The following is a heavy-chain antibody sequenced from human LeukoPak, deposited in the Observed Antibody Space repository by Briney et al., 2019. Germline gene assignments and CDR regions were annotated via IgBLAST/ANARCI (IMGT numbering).Heavy chain of an antibody. V-gene: IGHV4-34*01. J-gene: IGHJ4*02. CDR2: INNSGST. Sequence: SETLSLTCAVYGGSFSGYYWSWMRQPRGKGLECIREINNSGSTNYNPSLKSRVTISVDTSRNQFSLKLSSVTAADTAVYYCARGLSAIVYWGQGTLVTVSS. CDR1: GGSFSGYY. CDR3: ARGLSAIVY. D-gene: IGHD2-15*01.